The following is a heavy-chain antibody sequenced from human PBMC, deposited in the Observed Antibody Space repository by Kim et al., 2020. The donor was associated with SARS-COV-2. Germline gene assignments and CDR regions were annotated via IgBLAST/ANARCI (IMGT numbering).Heavy chain of an antibody. D-gene: IGHD3-10*01. CDR2: IIPIFGKA. J-gene: IGHJ4*02. CDR1: GDTFSSYA. Sequence: SVKVSCKASGDTFSSYAISWVRQAPGQGLEWMGGIIPIFGKANYAQKFQGRVTITADESTSTAYMELSRLRSEDTSVYYCARVWSPGGDGSGSYYVYWGQGTLVTVSS. CDR3: ARVWSPGGDGSGSYYVY. V-gene: IGHV1-69*13.